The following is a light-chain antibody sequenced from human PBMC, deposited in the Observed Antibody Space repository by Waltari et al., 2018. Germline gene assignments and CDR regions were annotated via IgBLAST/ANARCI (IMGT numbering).Light chain of an antibody. CDR2: LGS. Sequence: DIVMTQSPLSLPVTPGEPASISCRSSQSLLHSNGNIYLDWYLQKPGPSPRLLIYLGSNRASGVPDRFSGSGSGTDFTLKISRVEAEDVGVYYCMQTLQTPLTFGGGTKVEIK. V-gene: IGKV2-28*01. CDR1: QSLLHSNGNIY. CDR3: MQTLQTPLT. J-gene: IGKJ4*01.